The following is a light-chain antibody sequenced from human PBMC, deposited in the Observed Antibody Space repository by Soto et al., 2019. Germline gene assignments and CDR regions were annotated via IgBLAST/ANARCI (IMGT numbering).Light chain of an antibody. Sequence: DIQMTQSPSSLSAFVGDRVTITCKAGQDIVNSLNWYQQKPWNDPKLLIYASYSLETGVPSKFRGRGSGKEFSFTISSLQDEDVATYYFQHDDSLPITFGPRTKVDIK. V-gene: IGKV1-33*01. CDR3: QHDDSLPIT. CDR1: QDIVNS. J-gene: IGKJ3*01. CDR2: ASY.